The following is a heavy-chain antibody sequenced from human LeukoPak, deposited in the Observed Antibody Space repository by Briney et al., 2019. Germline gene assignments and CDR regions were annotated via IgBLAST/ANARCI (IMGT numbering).Heavy chain of an antibody. V-gene: IGHV4-4*02. CDR1: GGSISSSNW. CDR3: ARGVTGWFGELPLVPSMDV. D-gene: IGHD3-10*01. Sequence: SGTLSLTCAVSGGSISSSNWWSWVRQPPGKGLEWIGEIYHSGSTNYNPSLKSRVTISVDKSKNQFSLKLSSVTAADTAVYYCARGVTGWFGELPLVPSMDVWGKGTTVTVSS. CDR2: IYHSGST. J-gene: IGHJ6*04.